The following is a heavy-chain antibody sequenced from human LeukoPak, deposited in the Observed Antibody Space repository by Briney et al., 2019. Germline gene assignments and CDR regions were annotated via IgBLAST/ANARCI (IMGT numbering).Heavy chain of an antibody. CDR2: INSDGSTT. CDR1: GFTFRSYW. Sequence: PGRSLRLSCAASGFTFRSYWMHWVRQAPGKGLVWVSRINSDGSTTSYADSVKGRFTISRDNAKNTLYLQMNSLRTEDTAVYYCARGYSINWNWGQGTLVTVSS. D-gene: IGHD6-13*01. CDR3: ARGYSINWN. J-gene: IGHJ4*02. V-gene: IGHV3-74*01.